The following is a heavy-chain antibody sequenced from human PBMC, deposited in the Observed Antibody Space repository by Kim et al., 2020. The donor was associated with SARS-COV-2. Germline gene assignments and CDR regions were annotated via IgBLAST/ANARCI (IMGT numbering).Heavy chain of an antibody. Sequence: GGSLRLSCAASGFTFSSYWMSWVRQAPGKGLEWVANIKQDGSEKYYVDSVKGRFTISRDNAKNSLYLQMNSLRAEDTAVYYCARDRLPHNYDFWSGYYSGRGRFNWFDPWGQGTLVTVSS. D-gene: IGHD3-3*01. CDR1: GFTFSSYW. CDR3: ARDRLPHNYDFWSGYYSGRGRFNWFDP. J-gene: IGHJ5*02. V-gene: IGHV3-7*01. CDR2: IKQDGSEK.